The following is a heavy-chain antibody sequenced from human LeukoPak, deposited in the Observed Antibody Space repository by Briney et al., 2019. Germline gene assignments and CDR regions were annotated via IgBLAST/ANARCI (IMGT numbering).Heavy chain of an antibody. D-gene: IGHD5-24*01. Sequence: SETLSLTCTVSGGSISSGGYYWSWIRQHPGKGLEWIGYIYYSGSTYYNPSLKSRVTISVDTSKNQFSLKLSSVTAADTAVYYCARDWKTRWLRHSSDAFDIWGQGTMVTVSS. CDR1: GGSISSGGYY. CDR2: IYYSGST. J-gene: IGHJ3*02. V-gene: IGHV4-31*03. CDR3: ARDWKTRWLRHSSDAFDI.